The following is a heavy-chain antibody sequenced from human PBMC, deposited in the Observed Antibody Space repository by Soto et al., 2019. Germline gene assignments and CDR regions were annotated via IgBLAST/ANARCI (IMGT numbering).Heavy chain of an antibody. V-gene: IGHV4-59*01. J-gene: IGHJ4*02. CDR3: ASSDASPYDQLPDY. D-gene: IGHD5-12*01. CDR2: IYDSGRT. CDR1: GGSIRSYY. Sequence: SETRWLTGTVGGGSIRSYYWSLMRQPPGRGLEWIGCIYDSGRTNYNPSLKTRVTISVDTSKHQFSPKLRSVTAADPAVHYRASSDASPYDQLPDYWRQPTLVTVSS.